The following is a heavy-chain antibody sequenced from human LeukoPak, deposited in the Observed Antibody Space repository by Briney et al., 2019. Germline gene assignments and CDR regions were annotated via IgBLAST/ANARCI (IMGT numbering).Heavy chain of an antibody. CDR1: GFNLNDYY. Sequence: GGSLRLSCAVSGFNLNDYYMAWIRQAPGKGLEWVSYISSRNRTIYYADSVKGRFTISRDNAKSSLYLQMNSLRVEDTAVYYCARDTWNSHYYFDHWGQGILVTVSS. CDR3: ARDTWNSHYYFDH. V-gene: IGHV3-11*01. D-gene: IGHD2/OR15-2a*01. J-gene: IGHJ4*02. CDR2: ISSRNRTI.